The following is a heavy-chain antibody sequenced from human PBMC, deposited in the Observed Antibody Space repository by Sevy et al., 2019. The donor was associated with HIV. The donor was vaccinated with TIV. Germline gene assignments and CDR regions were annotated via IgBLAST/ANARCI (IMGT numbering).Heavy chain of an antibody. CDR2: IHSSGNT. J-gene: IGHJ4*02. V-gene: IGHV4-59*13. Sequence: SETLSLTYTVSGGSITNYYWGWIRQPPGMRLEWIGYIHSSGNTNSNPSLKSRVTISVDTSKNQFSLNLNSVTAADTAVYYCAGYMGSGTSFDYWGQGTLVTVSS. CDR1: GGSITNYY. CDR3: AGYMGSGTSFDY. D-gene: IGHD6-13*01.